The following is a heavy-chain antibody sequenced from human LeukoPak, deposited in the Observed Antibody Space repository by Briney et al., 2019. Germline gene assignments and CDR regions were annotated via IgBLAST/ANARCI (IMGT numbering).Heavy chain of an antibody. CDR1: GNYW. D-gene: IGHD2-2*01. V-gene: IGHV3-74*01. J-gene: IGHJ4*02. Sequence: GSLRLSCAASGNYWMHWVRQAPGKGLVWVSHINGDGSWSTYADSVKGRFTISKDNAKNTVYLQMNNLRAEDTAVYYCVSFYETYWGRGTLVTVSS. CDR2: INGDGSWS. CDR3: VSFYETY.